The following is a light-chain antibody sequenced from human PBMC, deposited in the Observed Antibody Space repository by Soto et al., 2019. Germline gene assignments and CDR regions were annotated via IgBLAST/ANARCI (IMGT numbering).Light chain of an antibody. Sequence: QSVLTQPASVSGSPGQSITISCTGTSSDVGGYNYVSWYQHHPGKAPKLIIYDVTNRPSGVSNPFSGSKSGNTASLTISGLQPEDEADYYCCSYTTSNTRQMVFGTGTKLTVL. CDR3: CSYTTSNTRQMV. V-gene: IGLV2-14*03. CDR1: SSDVGGYNY. CDR2: DVT. J-gene: IGLJ1*01.